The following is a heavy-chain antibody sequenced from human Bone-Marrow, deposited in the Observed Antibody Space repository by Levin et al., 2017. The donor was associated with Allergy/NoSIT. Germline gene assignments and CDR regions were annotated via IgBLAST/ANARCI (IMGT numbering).Heavy chain of an antibody. Sequence: ASVKVSCKASGYTFTSYGISWVRQAPGQGLEWMGWISAYNGNTNYAQKLQGRVTMTTDTSTSTAYMELRSLRSDDTAVYYCARDRYDIFTSWFDPWGQGTLVTVSS. J-gene: IGHJ5*02. CDR1: GYTFTSYG. CDR2: ISAYNGNT. D-gene: IGHD3-9*01. CDR3: ARDRYDIFTSWFDP. V-gene: IGHV1-18*01.